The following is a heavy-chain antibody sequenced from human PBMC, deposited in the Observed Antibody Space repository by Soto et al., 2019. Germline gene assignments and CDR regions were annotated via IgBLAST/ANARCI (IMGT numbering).Heavy chain of an antibody. J-gene: IGHJ4*02. CDR1: GFTFSSYG. D-gene: IGHD3-22*01. Sequence: PGGSLRLSCAASGFTFSSYGMHWVRQAPGKGLEWVAVISYDGSNKYYADSVKGRFTISRDNSKNTLYLQMNSLRAEDTAVYYCAKDEYYDSSGYPDYWGQGTLVTVS. V-gene: IGHV3-30*18. CDR2: ISYDGSNK. CDR3: AKDEYYDSSGYPDY.